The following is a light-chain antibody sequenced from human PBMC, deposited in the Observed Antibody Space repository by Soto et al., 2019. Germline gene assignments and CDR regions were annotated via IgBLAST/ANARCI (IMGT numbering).Light chain of an antibody. CDR1: SGDVGAYDY. V-gene: IGLV2-14*01. CDR3: ASYTSTSTVI. CDR2: EVS. J-gene: IGLJ2*01. Sequence: QSVLTQPASVSGSPGQSITISCTGTSGDVGAYDYVSWYQQFPGKAPQLMIYEVSNRPSGVSHRFSGSKSGNTASLTISGLQAEDEGDYYCASYTSTSTVIFGGGTKVTVL.